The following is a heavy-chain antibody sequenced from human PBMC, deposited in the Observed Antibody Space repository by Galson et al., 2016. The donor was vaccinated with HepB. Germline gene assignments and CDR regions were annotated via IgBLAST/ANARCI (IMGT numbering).Heavy chain of an antibody. CDR1: GFISSHHA. D-gene: IGHD5-12*01. J-gene: IGHJ4*02. CDR3: ARDLTYSGYVGYFDQ. V-gene: IGHV3-30-3*01. CDR2: ISFDGSNT. Sequence: SLRLSCAASGFISSHHALRWVRQAPGKGLQWVAVISFDGSNTYYADSVRGRFTISRDNSKNTVYLQMNRVRPEDTGPYYCARDLTYSGYVGYFDQWGQGALVTVSS.